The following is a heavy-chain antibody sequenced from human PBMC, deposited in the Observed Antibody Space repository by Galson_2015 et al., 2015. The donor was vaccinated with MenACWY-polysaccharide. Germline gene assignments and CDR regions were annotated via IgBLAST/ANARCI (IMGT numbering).Heavy chain of an antibody. CDR2: ISTYNGNT. CDR1: AYTFTNYG. D-gene: IGHD4-23*01. Sequence: SVKVSCKASAYTFTNYGISWVRQAPGQGLEWMGWISTYNGNTNYAQKLQGRVTMTTDTSTSTGYMELRSLRSDDTAVYYCARSAVASPNYGMDVWGQGTTVTVSS. CDR3: ARSAVASPNYGMDV. V-gene: IGHV1-18*01. J-gene: IGHJ6*02.